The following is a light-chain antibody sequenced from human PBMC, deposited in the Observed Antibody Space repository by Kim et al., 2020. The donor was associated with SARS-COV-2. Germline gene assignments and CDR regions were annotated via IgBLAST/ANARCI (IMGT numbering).Light chain of an antibody. CDR2: DAS. CDR1: QSVSSY. J-gene: IGKJ2*03. V-gene: IGKV3-11*01. CDR3: QQRSNWPPYS. Sequence: LCPGERDTLTCRASQSVSSYLDWYQQKPGQAPRVLIYDASNRATGIPARFSGSGSGTDFTLTISSLEPEDFAVYYCQQRSNWPPYSFGQGTKLEIK.